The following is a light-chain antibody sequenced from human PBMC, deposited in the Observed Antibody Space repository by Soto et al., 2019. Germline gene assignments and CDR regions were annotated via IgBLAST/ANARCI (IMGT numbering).Light chain of an antibody. Sequence: EIVLTQSPGTLSLSPGERATLSCRASQSVSSNLAWYQQKPGQAPRLLIYGASTRATGIPARFSGSGSGTEFTLTISSLQSEDVATYYCQKHNAAPLTFGGGTKVDIK. CDR3: QKHNAAPLT. J-gene: IGKJ4*01. CDR1: QSVSSN. V-gene: IGKV3-15*01. CDR2: GAS.